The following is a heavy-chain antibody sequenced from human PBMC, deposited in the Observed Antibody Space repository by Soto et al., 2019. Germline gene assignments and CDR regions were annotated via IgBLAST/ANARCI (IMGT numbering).Heavy chain of an antibody. CDR3: AGVPMVRGVLLGAQADY. Sequence: QVQLVQSGAEVKKPGSSVKVSCKASGGTFSSYAISWVRQAPGQGLEWMGGIIPIFGTANYAQKFQGRVTTTADESHSTASMELSSLRSEDTAVYYFAGVPMVRGVLLGAQADYWGQGTLVTVSS. CDR2: IIPIFGTA. J-gene: IGHJ4*02. D-gene: IGHD3-10*01. CDR1: GGTFSSYA. V-gene: IGHV1-69*01.